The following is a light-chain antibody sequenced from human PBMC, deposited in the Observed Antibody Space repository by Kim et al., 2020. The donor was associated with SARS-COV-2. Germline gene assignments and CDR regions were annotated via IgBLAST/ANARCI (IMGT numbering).Light chain of an antibody. CDR3: EQYNSWPPT. Sequence: VSPGEGATLSCRASQSPSNNLAWYQQKPGQAPRLIIFAISTRATGIPARFSGSGSGTEFTLTINSLQSEDFAVYYCEQYNSWPPTFGGGTKVDIK. J-gene: IGKJ4*01. CDR1: QSPSNN. CDR2: AIS. V-gene: IGKV3-15*01.